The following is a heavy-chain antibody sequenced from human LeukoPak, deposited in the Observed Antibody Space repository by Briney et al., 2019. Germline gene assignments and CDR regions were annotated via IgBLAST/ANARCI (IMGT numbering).Heavy chain of an antibody. V-gene: IGHV1-69*01. J-gene: IGHJ3*02. D-gene: IGHD1-7*01. Sequence: ASVKVSCKASGGTFSSYAISWVRQAPGQGLEWMGGIIPIFGTANYAQKFQGRVTITADESTSTAYMELSSLRSEDTAVYYCATERATRRGTKSFAFDIWGQGTMVTVSS. CDR3: ATERATRRGTKSFAFDI. CDR1: GGTFSSYA. CDR2: IIPIFGTA.